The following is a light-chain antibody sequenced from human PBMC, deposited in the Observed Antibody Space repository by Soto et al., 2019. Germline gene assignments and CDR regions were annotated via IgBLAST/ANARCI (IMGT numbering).Light chain of an antibody. CDR1: GSNIGAGYG. V-gene: IGLV1-40*01. J-gene: IGLJ1*01. CDR3: QSYARNLSDV. Sequence: QSVLTQPPSVPGAPGQTVTISCTGSGSNIGAGYGVQWYQQLPGTAPRLLIYGSDDRPSGVPDRFSASVSGNSASLAITGLQTEDEAVYYCQSYARNLSDVFGHGTKVTV. CDR2: GSD.